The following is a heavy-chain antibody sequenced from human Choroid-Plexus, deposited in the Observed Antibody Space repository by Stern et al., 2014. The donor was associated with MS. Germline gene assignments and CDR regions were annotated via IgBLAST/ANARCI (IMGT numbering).Heavy chain of an antibody. CDR1: GFTFGSCA. Sequence: VQLVESGGGVVKPGRPLRLSCVASGFTFGSCAMHGVRQAPGKGLEWGAGVSYDGNNKYYADSVKGRFTISRDNSQNTLYMQMSSLRPEDTAVYYCAKDRQYLTYFFDHWGQGSLVTVSS. CDR3: AKDRQYLTYFFDH. CDR2: VSYDGNNK. J-gene: IGHJ5*02. V-gene: IGHV3-30*18. D-gene: IGHD2/OR15-2a*01.